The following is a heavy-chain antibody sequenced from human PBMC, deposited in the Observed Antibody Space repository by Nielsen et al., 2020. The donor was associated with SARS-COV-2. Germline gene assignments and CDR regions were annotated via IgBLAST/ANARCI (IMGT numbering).Heavy chain of an antibody. D-gene: IGHD3-10*01. CDR3: ASAHGFSRTHDY. Sequence: SETLSLTCTVSGDSINSYYWTWIRQPPGKGLECLGYIFSSGSANFHPSLKSRVTMSVDTSKNQFSLKLNSVTAADTAVYYCASAHGFSRTHDYWGQGTLVTVSS. J-gene: IGHJ4*02. V-gene: IGHV4-59*08. CDR1: GDSINSYY. CDR2: IFSSGSA.